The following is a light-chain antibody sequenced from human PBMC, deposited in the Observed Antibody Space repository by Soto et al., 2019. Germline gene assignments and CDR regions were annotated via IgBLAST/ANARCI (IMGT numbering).Light chain of an antibody. CDR3: AAWDDSLSGVI. CDR2: SNN. Sequence: QSVLTQPPSASGTPGQRVTISCSGSSSNIGSNTVNWYQQLPGTAPKLLIHSNNQRPSGVPDRFSGSKSGTSASLAISGLRSEDEADYYCAAWDDSLSGVIFGGGTKLTVL. J-gene: IGLJ2*01. CDR1: SSNIGSNT. V-gene: IGLV1-44*01.